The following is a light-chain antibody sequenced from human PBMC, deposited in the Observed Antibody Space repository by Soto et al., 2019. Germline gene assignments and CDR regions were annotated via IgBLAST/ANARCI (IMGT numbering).Light chain of an antibody. Sequence: DIQMTQSPSTLSGSVGDRVTITCRASQTISSWLAWYQQKPGKAPRLLIYKASTLEIGVPSRFSGSGSGTEFTLTISSLQPDDVATYYCQQYNSYSPTFGQGTKVDI. V-gene: IGKV1-5*03. CDR2: KAS. CDR1: QTISSW. CDR3: QQYNSYSPT. J-gene: IGKJ1*01.